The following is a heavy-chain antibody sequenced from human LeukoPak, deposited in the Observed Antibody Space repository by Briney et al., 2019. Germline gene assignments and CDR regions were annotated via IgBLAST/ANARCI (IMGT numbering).Heavy chain of an antibody. Sequence: SVKVSCKASGYTFTSYGISWVRQAPGQGLEWMGWISAYNGNTNYAQKLQGRVTMTTDTSTSTAYMELRSLRSDDTAVYYCARLVGAYPYYYYYYMDVWGKGTTVTVSS. J-gene: IGHJ6*03. D-gene: IGHD1-26*01. V-gene: IGHV1-18*01. CDR1: GYTFTSYG. CDR2: ISAYNGNT. CDR3: ARLVGAYPYYYYYYMDV.